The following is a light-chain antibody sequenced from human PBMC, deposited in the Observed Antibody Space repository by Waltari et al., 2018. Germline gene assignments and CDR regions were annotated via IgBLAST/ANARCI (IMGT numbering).Light chain of an antibody. CDR3: QQYYSTPWT. CDR1: QSVLYSSNSQNY. V-gene: IGKV4-1*01. Sequence: DIVMTQSPDSLAVSLGERATINCKSSQSVLYSSNSQNYLARYQQKPGQPPNLLIYWASTRESGVPDRFSGRESGTDFTLTISSLQAEDVAVYYCQQYYSTPWTFGQGTKVEIK. J-gene: IGKJ1*01. CDR2: WAS.